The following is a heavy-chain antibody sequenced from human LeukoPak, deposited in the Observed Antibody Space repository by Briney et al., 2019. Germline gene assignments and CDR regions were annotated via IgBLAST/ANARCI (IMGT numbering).Heavy chain of an antibody. Sequence: GESLKISCKGSGYSFSNYWIGWVRPMPGKGLEWMGIIYPGDSDNRYSPSFQGQVTISADKSISTAYLQWSSLRASDTAMYYCAIRSDSSSWYSDYWGQGTLVTVSS. D-gene: IGHD6-13*01. CDR2: IYPGDSDN. V-gene: IGHV5-51*01. CDR1: GYSFSNYW. J-gene: IGHJ4*02. CDR3: AIRSDSSSWYSDY.